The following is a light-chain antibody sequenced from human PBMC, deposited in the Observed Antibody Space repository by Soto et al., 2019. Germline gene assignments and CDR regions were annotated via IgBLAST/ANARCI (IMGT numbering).Light chain of an antibody. CDR1: SSDVGGYNY. CDR3: RSYAGCDMFV. CDR2: EVR. Sequence: QSVLTQPPSASGSPGQSVTISCTETSSDVGGYNYVSWYQQHPGKSPKLIIYEVREPLSGVPDRFAGSKSGNTATLTVSGLQAEDEADYYCRSYAGCDMFVFGTGTKLTFL. V-gene: IGLV2-8*01. J-gene: IGLJ1*01.